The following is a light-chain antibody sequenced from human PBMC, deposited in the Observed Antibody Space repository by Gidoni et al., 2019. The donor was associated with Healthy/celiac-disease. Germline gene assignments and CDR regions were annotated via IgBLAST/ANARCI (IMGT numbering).Light chain of an antibody. V-gene: IGKV3-20*01. CDR3: QHYGSSPPWT. J-gene: IGKJ1*01. CDR1: QSVSSSY. Sequence: EIVLTQSPGTLSLSPGERATLSCRASQSVSSSYLAWYQQKPGQAPRLLIYGASSRATGIPDRFSGSGSGTDFTLTISRLEPEDFAVHYCQHYGSSPPWTFGQXTKVEIK. CDR2: GAS.